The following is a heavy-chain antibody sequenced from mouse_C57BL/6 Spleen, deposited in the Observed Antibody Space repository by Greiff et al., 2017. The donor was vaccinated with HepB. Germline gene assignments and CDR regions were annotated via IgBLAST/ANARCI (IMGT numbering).Heavy chain of an antibody. CDR3: TQSNYYGSSYFDY. Sequence: VQLQQSGAELVRPGASVKLSCTASGFNIKDYYMHWVKQRPEQGLEWIGRIDPEDGDTEYAPKFQGKATMTADTSSNTAYLQLSSLTSEDTAVYYCTQSNYYGSSYFDYWGQGTTLTVSS. V-gene: IGHV14-1*01. CDR2: IDPEDGDT. CDR1: GFNIKDYY. J-gene: IGHJ2*01. D-gene: IGHD1-1*01.